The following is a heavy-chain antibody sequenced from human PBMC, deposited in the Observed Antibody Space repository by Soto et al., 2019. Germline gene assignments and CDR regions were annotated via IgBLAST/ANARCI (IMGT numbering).Heavy chain of an antibody. CDR3: AREDESSGHAGTFRH. Sequence: QVQLVESGGDVVQPGRSLRLSCAASGFSFNSYVMHWVRQAPGKGLEWVALMSHDGNKQYVDSVRERFTISRDNSKSKLNLEMNSLRAEDTAVYYCAREDESSGHAGTFRHWGQGTLVTVSP. J-gene: IGHJ1*01. V-gene: IGHV3-30-3*01. D-gene: IGHD3-22*01. CDR1: GFSFNSYV. CDR2: MSHDGNK.